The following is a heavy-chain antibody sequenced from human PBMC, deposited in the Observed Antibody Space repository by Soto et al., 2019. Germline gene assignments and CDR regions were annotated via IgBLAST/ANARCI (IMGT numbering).Heavy chain of an antibody. D-gene: IGHD2-15*01. CDR1: GGSFSGYY. CDR2: INHSGST. V-gene: IGHV4-34*01. CDR3: ARVRPATEVGYCSGGSCYSSFDY. J-gene: IGHJ4*02. Sequence: SETLSLTCAVYGGSFSGYYWSWIRQPPGKGLEWIGEINHSGSTNYNPSLKSRVTISVDTSKNQFSLKLSSVTAADTAVYYCARVRPATEVGYCSGGSCYSSFDYWGQGTLVTVSS.